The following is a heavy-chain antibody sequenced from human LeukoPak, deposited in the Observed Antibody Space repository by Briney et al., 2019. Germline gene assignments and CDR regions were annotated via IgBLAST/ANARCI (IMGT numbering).Heavy chain of an antibody. D-gene: IGHD6-19*01. CDR2: IYIGGST. CDR1: GGSISSGSYY. Sequence: SETLSLTCTVSGGSISSGSYYWSWIRQPAGKGLEWIGRIYIGGSTNYNPSLKSRVIISKDTSKNQFSLKLSSVTAADTAVYYCARQQWLPYFDYWCQGTLVTVSS. J-gene: IGHJ4*02. V-gene: IGHV4-61*02. CDR3: ARQQWLPYFDY.